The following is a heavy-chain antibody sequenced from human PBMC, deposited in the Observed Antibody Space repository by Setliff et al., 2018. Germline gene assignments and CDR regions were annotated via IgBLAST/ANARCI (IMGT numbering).Heavy chain of an antibody. J-gene: IGHJ3*02. V-gene: IGHV1-69*11. CDR3: ARYFSSDPFDI. Sequence: SVKVSCKVSGGTFSNYAINWVRQAPGQGPQWMGRNIPVLGSADYAQTFQGRVTFTADESTRTAYMELSSLTSEDTAVYFCARYFSSDPFDIWGQGTLVTV. CDR1: GGTFSNYA. CDR2: NIPVLGSA. D-gene: IGHD2-8*01.